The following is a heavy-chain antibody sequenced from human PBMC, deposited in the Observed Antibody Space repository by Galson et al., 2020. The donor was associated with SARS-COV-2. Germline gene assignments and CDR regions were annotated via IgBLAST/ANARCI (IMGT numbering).Heavy chain of an antibody. D-gene: IGHD3-22*01. V-gene: IGHV4-59*01. Sequence: SETLSLTCSVSGGSISSYYWTWIRQPPGKGLEWIGNIYYSGNSNYNPSLKSRVTISIDTSKNQFSLELYSVTAADTAVYYCARATEVYYSSDYYRGRAPDYLDYWGQGTLVTVSS. CDR1: GGSISSYY. CDR2: IYYSGNS. CDR3: ARATEVYYSSDYYRGRAPDYLDY. J-gene: IGHJ4*02.